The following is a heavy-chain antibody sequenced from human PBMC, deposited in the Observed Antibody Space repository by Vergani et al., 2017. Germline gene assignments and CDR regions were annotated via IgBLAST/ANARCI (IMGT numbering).Heavy chain of an antibody. CDR1: GYRFTTYW. CDR3: AXRHDDYGDYHFDS. Sequence: EVQLVQSGAEVKKPGESLKISCKGSGYRFTTYWIAWVRQMPGKGLEWMGIIYPGDSDTRYSPSFQGQVTISADKSISTAYLQWSSLKASDTAMYFCAXRHDDYGDYHFDSWGQGTLVTVSS. D-gene: IGHD4-17*01. V-gene: IGHV5-51*01. J-gene: IGHJ4*02. CDR2: IYPGDSDT.